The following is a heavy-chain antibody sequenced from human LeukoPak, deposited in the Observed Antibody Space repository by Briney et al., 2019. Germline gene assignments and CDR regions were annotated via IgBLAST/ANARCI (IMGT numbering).Heavy chain of an antibody. CDR2: ISSSSSYI. CDR1: GITFIKYS. CDR3: AIRGSPMVRNY. J-gene: IGHJ4*02. V-gene: IGHV3-21*01. Sequence: GGSLRLSCAASGITFIKYSMTWVRQAPGKGLEWVSSISSSSSYIYYADSVKGRFTISRDSAKNSLYLQMNSLRAEDTALYYCAIRGSPMVRNYWGQGTLVTVSS. D-gene: IGHD3-10*01.